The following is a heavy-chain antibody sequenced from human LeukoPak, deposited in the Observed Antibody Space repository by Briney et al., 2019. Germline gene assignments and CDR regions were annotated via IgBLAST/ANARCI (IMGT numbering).Heavy chain of an antibody. Sequence: MTSETLSLTCTVSGGSISSYYWSWIRQPPGKGLEWIGYIYYSGSTNYNPSLKSRVTISVDTSKNQFSLKLSSVTAADTAVYYCARETGGAFDIWGQGTMVTVSS. CDR3: ARETGGAFDI. V-gene: IGHV4-59*01. D-gene: IGHD3-16*01. CDR1: GGSISSYY. CDR2: IYYSGST. J-gene: IGHJ3*02.